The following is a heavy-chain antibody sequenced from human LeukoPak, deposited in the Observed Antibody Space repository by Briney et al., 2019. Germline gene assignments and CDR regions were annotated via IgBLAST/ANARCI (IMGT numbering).Heavy chain of an antibody. CDR3: TVVVVAAKAFDI. V-gene: IGHV1-2*02. Sequence: GASVKVSCKASGYTFTGYYMHWVRQAPGQGLEWMGWINPNSGGTNYAQKFQGRVTMTRDTSISTAYMELRSLRSDDTAVYYCTVVVVAAKAFDIWGQGTMVTVSS. CDR2: INPNSGGT. J-gene: IGHJ3*02. D-gene: IGHD2-15*01. CDR1: GYTFTGYY.